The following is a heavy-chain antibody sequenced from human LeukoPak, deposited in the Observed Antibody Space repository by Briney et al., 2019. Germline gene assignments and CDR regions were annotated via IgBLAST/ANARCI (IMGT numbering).Heavy chain of an antibody. CDR1: GVSIGNYY. Sequence: SETLSLTCTVSGVSIGNYYWTWIPQPSGKGLEWNGYISSSGNSNYNPSLKSRVTMSVDTSKNRFSLRLSSVTAADTAIYYCARAVFWSGYYTDPLVQYFFDYWGQGTLITVSS. J-gene: IGHJ4*02. CDR2: ISSSGNS. V-gene: IGHV4-59*08. D-gene: IGHD3-3*01. CDR3: ARAVFWSGYYTDPLVQYFFDY.